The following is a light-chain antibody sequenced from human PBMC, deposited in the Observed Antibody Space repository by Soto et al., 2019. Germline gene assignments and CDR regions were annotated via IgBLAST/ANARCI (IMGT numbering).Light chain of an antibody. V-gene: IGKV3-20*01. CDR2: GAS. CDR1: QSVSSNY. Sequence: EIVLTQSPDTLSLSPGEGATLSCRASQSVSSNYLAWYQQKPGQAPRLLIYGASTRATGIPDRVSGGGSGTDFTLTISRLEPEDVAVYYCQQYGSSSPTTFGQGTRLEIE. CDR3: QQYGSSSPTT. J-gene: IGKJ5*01.